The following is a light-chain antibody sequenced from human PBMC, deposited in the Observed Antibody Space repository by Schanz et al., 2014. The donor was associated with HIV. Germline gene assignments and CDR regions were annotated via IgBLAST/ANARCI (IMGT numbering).Light chain of an antibody. CDR3: CSYAGSSTSVV. CDR1: SSDVGADNS. J-gene: IGLJ2*01. CDR2: DVT. V-gene: IGLV2-14*03. Sequence: QSALTQPASVSGSPGQSITISCTGTSSDVGADNSVSWYQQHPGRAPRLLVYDVTYRPSGVSNRFSGSKSGNTASLTISGLQPEDEADYYCCSYAGSSTSVVFGGGTKLTVL.